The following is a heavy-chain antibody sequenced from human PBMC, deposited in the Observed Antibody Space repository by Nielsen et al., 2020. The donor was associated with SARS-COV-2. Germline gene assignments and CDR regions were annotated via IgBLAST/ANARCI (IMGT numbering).Heavy chain of an antibody. D-gene: IGHD3-22*01. CDR3: ARGTMIVVVIGAFDI. V-gene: IGHV4-4*07. J-gene: IGHJ3*02. CDR1: GGSISSYY. CDR2: IYTSGST. Sequence: GSLRLSCTVSGGSISSYYWSWIRQPAGKGLEWIGRIYTSGSTYYNPSLKSRVTISVDTSKNQFSLKLSSVTAADTAVYYCARGTMIVVVIGAFDIWGQGTMVTVSS.